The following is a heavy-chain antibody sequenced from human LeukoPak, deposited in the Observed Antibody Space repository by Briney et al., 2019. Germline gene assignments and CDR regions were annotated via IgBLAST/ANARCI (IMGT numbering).Heavy chain of an antibody. V-gene: IGHV3-13*01. Sequence: GSLRLSCAASGFTFSSYAMSWVRQAPGKGLEWVSAIGTAGDTYYPGSVKGRFTISRENAKNSLYLQMNSLRAGDTAVYYCARGVDKRYYYYGMDVWGQGTTVTVSS. CDR2: IGTAGDT. D-gene: IGHD5-12*01. J-gene: IGHJ6*02. CDR1: GFTFSSYA. CDR3: ARGVDKRYYYYGMDV.